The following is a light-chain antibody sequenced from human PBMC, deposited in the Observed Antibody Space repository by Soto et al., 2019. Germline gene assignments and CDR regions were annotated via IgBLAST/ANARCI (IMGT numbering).Light chain of an antibody. J-gene: IGKJ1*01. CDR1: QSVRSN. CDR3: QQYNNGPPWT. V-gene: IGKV3-15*01. CDR2: AAS. Sequence: EIVMTQSPATLSVSPGERAALCCRASQSVRSNLAWYQQKPGQAPRLLIFAASTRATGIPARFSGSGSGTEFSLTITSLQSEDFALYYCQQYNNGPPWTFGQGTKVDI.